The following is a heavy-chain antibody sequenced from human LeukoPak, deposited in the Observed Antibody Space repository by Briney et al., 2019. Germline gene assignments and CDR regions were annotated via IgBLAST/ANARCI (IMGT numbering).Heavy chain of an antibody. CDR2: IHPNSCYT. CDR1: GYTLTDYY. CDR3: ARGDLLD. J-gene: IGHJ4*02. D-gene: IGHD2-2*03. Sequence: ASVKVSCKASGYTLTDYYMHWVGQAPGQGLELLGRIHPNSCYTNYAQKFQGRVTMTRDTSISTAYMDLTRLTSDDTAVYYCARGDLLDWGQGTLVTVSS. V-gene: IGHV1-2*06.